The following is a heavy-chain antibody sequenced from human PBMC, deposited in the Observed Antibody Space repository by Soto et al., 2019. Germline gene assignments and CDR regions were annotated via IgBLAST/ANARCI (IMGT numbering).Heavy chain of an antibody. J-gene: IGHJ4*02. Sequence: GGSLRLSCAASGFTFSSYEMNWVRQAPGKGLEWVSYISSSGSTIYYADSVNGRFTISRDNAKNSLYLQMNSLRAEDTAVYYCARLSRVDKEDYWGQGTLVTVSS. CDR1: GFTFSSYE. V-gene: IGHV3-48*03. D-gene: IGHD3-22*01. CDR3: ARLSRVDKEDY. CDR2: ISSSGSTI.